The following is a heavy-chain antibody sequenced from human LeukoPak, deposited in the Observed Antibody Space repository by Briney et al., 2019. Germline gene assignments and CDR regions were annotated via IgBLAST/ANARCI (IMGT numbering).Heavy chain of an antibody. V-gene: IGHV3-69-1*01. Sequence: GGSMRLSCVGSGFTFNSYAMNWVRQAPGKGLEWVSSISSNNNIYYADSVKGRFTISRDNAKNSLSLQMNSLRGEDTAVYYCGREDCNNVRCYGASDAWGQGTLVTVSS. CDR2: ISSNNNI. J-gene: IGHJ5*02. CDR3: GREDCNNVRCYGASDA. D-gene: IGHD2-2*01. CDR1: GFTFNSYA.